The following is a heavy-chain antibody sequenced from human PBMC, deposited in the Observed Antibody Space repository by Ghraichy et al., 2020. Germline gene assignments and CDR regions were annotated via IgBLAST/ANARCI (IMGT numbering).Heavy chain of an antibody. CDR2: IYYSGST. V-gene: IGHV4-31*03. Sequence: SETLSLTCTVSGGSISSGGYYWSWIRQHPGKGLEWIGYIYYSGSTYYNPSLKSRVTISVDTSKNQFSLKLSSVTAADTAVYYCARVGGNWNYGLMYYYYYYMDVWGKGTTVTVSS. CDR3: ARVGGNWNYGLMYYYYYYMDV. J-gene: IGHJ6*03. CDR1: GGSISSGGYY. D-gene: IGHD1-7*01.